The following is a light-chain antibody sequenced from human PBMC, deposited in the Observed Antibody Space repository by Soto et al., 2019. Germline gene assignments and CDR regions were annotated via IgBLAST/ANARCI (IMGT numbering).Light chain of an antibody. Sequence: QSVLTQPPSASGTPGQRVTISCSGSSSNIGSHYVYWYQQLPGTAPKLLIYKSNQRPSGVPDRFSGSKSGTSASLAISGLRSEDEADYYCASWDDSLSGVVFGGGTKLTV. CDR1: SSNIGSHY. CDR3: ASWDDSLSGVV. V-gene: IGLV1-47*01. J-gene: IGLJ2*01. CDR2: KSN.